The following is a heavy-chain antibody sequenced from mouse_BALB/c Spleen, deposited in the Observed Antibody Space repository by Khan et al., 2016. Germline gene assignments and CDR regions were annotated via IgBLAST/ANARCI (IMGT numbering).Heavy chain of an antibody. Sequence: EVELVESGGGLVQPGGSLRLSCATSGFTFTDYYMSWVRQPPGKALEWLGFIRNKANGYTTEYSASVKGRFTISRDNSQSIVYLQLNTLRADDSATYYCARDGYYVDAMDYWGQGTSVTVSS. CDR2: IRNKANGYTT. CDR3: ARDGYYVDAMDY. V-gene: IGHV7-3*02. CDR1: GFTFTDYY. D-gene: IGHD2-3*01. J-gene: IGHJ4*01.